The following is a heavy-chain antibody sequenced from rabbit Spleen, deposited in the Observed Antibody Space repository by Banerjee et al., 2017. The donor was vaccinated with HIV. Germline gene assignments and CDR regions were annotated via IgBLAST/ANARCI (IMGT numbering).Heavy chain of an antibody. V-gene: IGHV1S45*01. CDR1: GFSFSSGYD. CDR3: ARGLSYDFSDGGYGIGFHL. CDR2: IYSSIHYT. Sequence: QEQLEESGGGLVQPEGSLTLTCTASGFSFSSGYDIVWVRQAPGKGLEWIGYIYSSIHYTYYANWAKGRFTISKTSSTTVTLQMTSLTAADTAIYFCARGLSYDFSDGGYGIGFHLWGPGTLVTVS. D-gene: IGHD7-1*01. J-gene: IGHJ4*01.